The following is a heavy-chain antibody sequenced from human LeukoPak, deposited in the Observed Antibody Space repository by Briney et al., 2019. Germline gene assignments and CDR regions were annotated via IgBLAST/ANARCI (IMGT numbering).Heavy chain of an antibody. CDR2: ISYDGSNK. CDR1: GFTFSSYG. V-gene: IGHV3-30*18. Sequence: PGRSLRLSCAASGFTFSSYGMHWVRQAPGKGLEWVAVISYDGSNKYYADSVKGRFTISRDNSKNTLYLQMNSLRAEDTAVYYCAKEDIAAAGTGLDYWGQGTLVTVSS. D-gene: IGHD6-13*01. J-gene: IGHJ4*02. CDR3: AKEDIAAAGTGLDY.